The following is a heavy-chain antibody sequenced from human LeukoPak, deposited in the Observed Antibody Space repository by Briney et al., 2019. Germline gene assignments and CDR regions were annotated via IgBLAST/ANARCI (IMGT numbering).Heavy chain of an antibody. Sequence: QTGGSLRLSCAASGFTFSGYAMHWVRQAPGNGPEWVAVISYDGSNKYYRDSVKGRFTISRDNSKNTLYLQLNSLRTEDTAVYYCARDIQQGGQQLVSAADYWGQGTLVTVSS. CDR3: ARDIQQGGQQLVSAADY. V-gene: IGHV3-30*04. D-gene: IGHD6-13*01. CDR1: GFTFSGYA. CDR2: ISYDGSNK. J-gene: IGHJ4*02.